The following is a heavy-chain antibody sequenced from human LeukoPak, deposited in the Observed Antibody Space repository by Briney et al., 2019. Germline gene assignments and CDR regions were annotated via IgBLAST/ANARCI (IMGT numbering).Heavy chain of an antibody. V-gene: IGHV1-69*04. CDR2: IIPILGIA. CDR1: GGTFSSYT. D-gene: IGHD2-15*01. CDR3: ARDPAGGTDAFDI. Sequence: SSVKVSCKASGGTFSSYTISWVRQAPGQGLEWMGRIIPILGIANYAQRFQGRVTITADKSTSTACMELSSLRSEDTAVYYCARDPAGGTDAFDIWGQGTMVTVSS. J-gene: IGHJ3*02.